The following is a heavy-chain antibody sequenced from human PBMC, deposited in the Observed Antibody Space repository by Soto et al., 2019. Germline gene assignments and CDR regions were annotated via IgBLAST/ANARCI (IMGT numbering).Heavy chain of an antibody. J-gene: IGHJ4*02. CDR1: GFTFSTYN. CDR3: AANDYGGQLDH. Sequence: KPGGSLRLSCGGSGFTFSTYNLIWVRQAPGRGLEWVASISSSSRHIYYSESLKGRISISRDNAKNSVNLQINSLRGDDTAVYYCAANDYGGQLDHWGQGTLVTVSS. V-gene: IGHV3-21*06. CDR2: ISSSSRHI. D-gene: IGHD4-17*01.